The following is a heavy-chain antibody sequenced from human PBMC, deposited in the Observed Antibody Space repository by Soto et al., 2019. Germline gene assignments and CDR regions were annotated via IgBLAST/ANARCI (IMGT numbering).Heavy chain of an antibody. V-gene: IGHV1-69*13. J-gene: IGHJ6*02. Sequence: GASVKVSCKASGGTFSSYAISWVRQAPGQGLEWMGGIIPIFGTANYAQKFQGRVTITADESTSTAYMELSSLRSEDTAVYYCARDHKDIHYYYGMDVWGQGTTVTVSS. D-gene: IGHD2-15*01. CDR2: IIPIFGTA. CDR1: GGTFSSYA. CDR3: ARDHKDIHYYYGMDV.